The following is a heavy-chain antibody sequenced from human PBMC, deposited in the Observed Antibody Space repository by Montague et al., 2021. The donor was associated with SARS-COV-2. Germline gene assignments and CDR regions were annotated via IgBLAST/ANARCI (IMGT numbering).Heavy chain of an antibody. V-gene: IGHV4-4*09. Sequence: SETLSLTCTVSGGSLSPYYWFWIRQPPGKGLEWIGHIYFSGSTNYNPSLKSRVTISVDTSKNQFSLKLSSVTAADTAVYYCARADFWSGYLYFDYWGQGTLVTVSS. D-gene: IGHD3-3*01. CDR1: GGSLSPYY. J-gene: IGHJ4*02. CDR3: ARADFWSGYLYFDY. CDR2: IYFSGST.